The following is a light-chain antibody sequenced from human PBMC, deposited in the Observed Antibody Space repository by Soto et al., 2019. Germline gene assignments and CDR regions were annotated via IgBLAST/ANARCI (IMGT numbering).Light chain of an antibody. V-gene: IGKV3-20*01. CDR2: GAS. J-gene: IGKJ2*01. CDR1: QSVSSSY. Sequence: EIVLTQSPGTLSLSPGERATLSCRASQSVSSSYLGWYQQTPGQAPRLLIYGASSRATGIPDMFSGSGSGTDFTLTISRLEPEDFAVYYCQQYGGSSLYTFGQGTKLEIK. CDR3: QQYGGSSLYT.